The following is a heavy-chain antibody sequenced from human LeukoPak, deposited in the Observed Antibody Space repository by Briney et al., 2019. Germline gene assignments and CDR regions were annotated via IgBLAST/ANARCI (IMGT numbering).Heavy chain of an antibody. V-gene: IGHV3-30-3*01. Sequence: GGSLRLSCAASGFTFSAHWMSWVRQAPGKGLEWVAVISYDGSNKYYADSVKGRFTISRDNSKNTLYLQMNSLRAEDTAVYYCARGVVGATMNFDYRGQGTLVTVSS. D-gene: IGHD1-26*01. J-gene: IGHJ4*02. CDR2: ISYDGSNK. CDR3: ARGVVGATMNFDY. CDR1: GFTFSAHW.